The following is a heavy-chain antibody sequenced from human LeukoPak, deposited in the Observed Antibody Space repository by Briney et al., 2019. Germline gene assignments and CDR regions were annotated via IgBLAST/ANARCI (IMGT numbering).Heavy chain of an antibody. Sequence: SETLSLTCTVSGGSISSYYWSWIRQPPGKGLEWIGYIYYSGSTNYNPSLKSRVTMSVDTSKNQFSLKLSSVTAADTAVYYCARYSYGDYYFDYWGQGTLVTVSS. V-gene: IGHV4-59*12. CDR3: ARYSYGDYYFDY. D-gene: IGHD4-17*01. CDR1: GGSISSYY. CDR2: IYYSGST. J-gene: IGHJ4*02.